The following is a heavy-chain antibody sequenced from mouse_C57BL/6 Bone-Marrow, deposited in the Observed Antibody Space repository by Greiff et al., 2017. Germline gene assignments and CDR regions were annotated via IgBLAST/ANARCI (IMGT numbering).Heavy chain of an antibody. CDR1: GYTFTSYW. Sequence: QVHVKQPGAELVMPGASVKLSCKASGYTFTSYWMHWVKQRPGKGLEWIGEIDPADSYTNYNQKFKGKSTLTGDNSSSTAYMQLSSLTSDDTAVYFCASTYYDYDDYIDVWGTGTSVTVSS. CDR3: ASTYYDYDDYIDV. D-gene: IGHD2-4*01. V-gene: IGHV1-69*01. J-gene: IGHJ1*03. CDR2: IDPADSYT.